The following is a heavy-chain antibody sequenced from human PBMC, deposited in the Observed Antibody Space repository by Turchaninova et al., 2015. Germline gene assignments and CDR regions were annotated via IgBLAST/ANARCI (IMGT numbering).Heavy chain of an antibody. V-gene: IGHV3-43*01. CDR3: AKDGGYGGNYYFDY. Sequence: EVQLVESGGGGVQPGGSLRLSCAVSGFTFYDYTMNLVLQAPGKGLEWVSLISWDGGSTYYADSVKGRFTISRDNSKNSPYLQMNSLRTEDTALYYCAKDGGYGGNYYFDYWGQGTLVTVSS. J-gene: IGHJ4*02. CDR1: GFTFYDYT. D-gene: IGHD4-23*01. CDR2: ISWDGGST.